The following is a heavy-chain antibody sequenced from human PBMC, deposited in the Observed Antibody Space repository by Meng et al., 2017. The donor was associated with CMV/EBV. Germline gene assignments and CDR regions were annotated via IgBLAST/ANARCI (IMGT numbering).Heavy chain of an antibody. Sequence: CKGSVYHFPTYWISWVRQMPGKGLEWMGRIDPADSYTNYNPSFQGHVTISADKSITTAYLQWSSLKASDTAMYYCARLRSSGWFLDYWGQGTLVTVSS. J-gene: IGHJ4*02. D-gene: IGHD6-19*01. CDR3: ARLRSSGWFLDY. CDR2: IDPADSYT. V-gene: IGHV5-10-1*01. CDR1: VYHFPTYW.